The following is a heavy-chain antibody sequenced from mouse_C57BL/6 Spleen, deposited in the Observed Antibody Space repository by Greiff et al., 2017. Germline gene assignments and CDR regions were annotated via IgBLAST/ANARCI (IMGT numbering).Heavy chain of an antibody. V-gene: IGHV1-52*01. D-gene: IGHD1-1*01. CDR2: IDPSDSET. J-gene: IGHJ2*01. CDR3: ALYYGSSNGLNYFDY. Sequence: QVQLQQPGAELVRPGSSVKLSCKASGYTFTSYWMHWVKQRPIQGLEWIGNIDPSDSETHYNQKFKDKATLTVDKSSSTAYMQLSSLTSEDSAVYYCALYYGSSNGLNYFDYWGQGTTLTVSS. CDR1: GYTFTSYW.